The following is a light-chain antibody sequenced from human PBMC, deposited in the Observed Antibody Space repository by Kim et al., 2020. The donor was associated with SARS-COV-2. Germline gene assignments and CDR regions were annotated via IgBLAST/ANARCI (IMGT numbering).Light chain of an antibody. Sequence: PGKTARITCGGNNIGSKSVHWYQQKPGQAPVLVIYYDSDRPSGIPERFSCSNSGNTATLTISRVEAGDEADYYCQVWDSSSDHDVVFGGGTQLTVL. V-gene: IGLV3-21*04. CDR3: QVWDSSSDHDVV. CDR1: NIGSKS. CDR2: YDS. J-gene: IGLJ2*01.